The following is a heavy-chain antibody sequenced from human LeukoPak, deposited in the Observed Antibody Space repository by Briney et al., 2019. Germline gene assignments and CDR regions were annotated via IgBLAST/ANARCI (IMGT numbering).Heavy chain of an antibody. CDR3: ARDLLTGYSIDY. J-gene: IGHJ4*02. CDR1: GFTFSSYE. Sequence: PGGSLRLSCAASGFTFSSYEMNWVRQAPGKGLEWVSYIRSSGSIISYADSVKGRFTISRDNAKNSLYLQMNSLRAEDKAVYYCARDLLTGYSIDYWGQGTLVTVSS. D-gene: IGHD3-9*01. CDR2: IRSSGSII. V-gene: IGHV3-48*03.